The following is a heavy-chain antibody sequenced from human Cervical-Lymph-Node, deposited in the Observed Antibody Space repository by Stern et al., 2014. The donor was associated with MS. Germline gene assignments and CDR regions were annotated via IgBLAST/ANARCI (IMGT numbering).Heavy chain of an antibody. CDR3: AGLRGTWNYFPHDFDV. J-gene: IGHJ3*01. V-gene: IGHV1-2*02. D-gene: IGHD1-7*01. CDR1: GYTFTDYY. CDR2: VNPNSGGT. Sequence: QVQLVESRTEMKKPGASVKVSCKASGYTFTDYYLHWVRQAPGQGLEWMGWVNPNSGGTNYAQKFQGRVTMTSDTSISTAYMDLSRLTSDDTAVYYCAGLRGTWNYFPHDFDVWGQGTTVIVSS.